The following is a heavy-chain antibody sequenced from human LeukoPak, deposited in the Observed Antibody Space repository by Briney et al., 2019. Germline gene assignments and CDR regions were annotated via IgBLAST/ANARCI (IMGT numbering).Heavy chain of an antibody. CDR1: GYSFTSYW. Sequence: GESLKISCKGSGYSFTSYWIGWVRQMPGKGLEWMGIIYPGDSDTRYSPSFQGQVTISADKSISTAYLQWSSLKASDTAMYYCARPKTSYYDSSGYYSDAFDIWGQGTMVTVSS. D-gene: IGHD3-22*01. J-gene: IGHJ3*02. CDR2: IYPGDSDT. CDR3: ARPKTSYYDSSGYYSDAFDI. V-gene: IGHV5-51*01.